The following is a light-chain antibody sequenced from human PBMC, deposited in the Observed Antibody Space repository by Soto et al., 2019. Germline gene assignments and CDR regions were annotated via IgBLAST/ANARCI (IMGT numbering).Light chain of an antibody. J-gene: IGLJ2*01. CDR2: EVN. CDR3: SSFTSNSTVI. CDR1: SSDVGAYKY. V-gene: IGLV2-14*01. Sequence: QSALTQPASVSGSPGQSITISCTGTSSDVGAYKYVSWYQQHPDKVPKLIISEVNNRASGVSIRFSGSKSGNTASLSISGLQPEDEADYYCSSFTSNSTVIFGGGTQLTVL.